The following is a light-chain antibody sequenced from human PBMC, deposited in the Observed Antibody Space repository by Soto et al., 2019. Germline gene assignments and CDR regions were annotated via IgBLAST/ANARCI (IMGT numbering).Light chain of an antibody. CDR1: RSVSFN. CDR2: GAS. Sequence: IVMTQSPDTLSVSPGERITLSGRAGRSVSFNLAWYQQKPGQAPRLLIYGASTRATGIPARFSGSGSGTEFTLTISSLQSEDFAVYYCQQYNNWPPSITFGQGTRLEIK. V-gene: IGKV3D-15*01. J-gene: IGKJ5*01. CDR3: QQYNNWPPSIT.